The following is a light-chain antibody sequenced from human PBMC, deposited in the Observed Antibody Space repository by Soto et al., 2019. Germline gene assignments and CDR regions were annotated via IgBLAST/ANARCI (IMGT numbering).Light chain of an antibody. CDR3: QQHSHWPPWT. Sequence: EVVLTQSPATLSLSPGERATISCRASQNVSTFLDWYQQKPGQAPRLLIYGASNRATGIPARFSGSGSGTDFTLTIISLEPEDFAVYYCQQHSHWPPWTFGQGTRVEIQ. CDR1: QNVSTF. CDR2: GAS. J-gene: IGKJ1*01. V-gene: IGKV3-11*01.